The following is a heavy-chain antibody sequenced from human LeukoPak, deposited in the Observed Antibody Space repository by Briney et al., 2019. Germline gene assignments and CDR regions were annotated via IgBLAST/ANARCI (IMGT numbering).Heavy chain of an antibody. CDR1: RFTFSSYA. V-gene: IGHV3-64D*09. CDR3: VKRSCSGGTCPLDY. J-gene: IGHJ4*02. CDR2: ITSTGGTT. D-gene: IGHD2-15*01. Sequence: GGSLRLSCSASRFTFSSYALSWVRQAPGKGLEYVSGITSTGGTTYYADSVKGRFTISRDNSENTLYLQMSSLRPEDTALYYCVKRSCSGGTCPLDYWGQGTLVTVSS.